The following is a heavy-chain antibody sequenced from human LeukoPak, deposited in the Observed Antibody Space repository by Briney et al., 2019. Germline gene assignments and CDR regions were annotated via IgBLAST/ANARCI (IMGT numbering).Heavy chain of an antibody. J-gene: IGHJ4*02. CDR3: TGGASYYDY. CDR2: IHPGDNT. Sequence: QPGGSLRLSCAASGFTVNNNYMNWVRQAPGKGLEWVSGIHPGDNTYYADSVKGRFTISRDNSKNTLYLQMNSLRAEDTAVYYCTGGASYYDYWGQGTLVTVSS. CDR1: GFTVNNNY. D-gene: IGHD3-10*01. V-gene: IGHV3-53*01.